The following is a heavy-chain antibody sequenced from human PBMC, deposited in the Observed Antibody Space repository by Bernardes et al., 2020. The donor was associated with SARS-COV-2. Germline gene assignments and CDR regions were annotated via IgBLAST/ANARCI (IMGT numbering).Heavy chain of an antibody. CDR3: ARHLTYSSSWPTCDY. CDR1: GYSFTSYW. V-gene: IGHV5-51*01. Sequence: GESLKLSCKGSGYSFTSYWIRWVRQMPGKGLEWMGIIYPGDSDTSYSPSFQGQVTISADKSISTAYLQWSSLKASDTAMYYCARHLTYSSSWPTCDYWGQGTLVTVSS. J-gene: IGHJ4*02. D-gene: IGHD6-13*01. CDR2: IYPGDSDT.